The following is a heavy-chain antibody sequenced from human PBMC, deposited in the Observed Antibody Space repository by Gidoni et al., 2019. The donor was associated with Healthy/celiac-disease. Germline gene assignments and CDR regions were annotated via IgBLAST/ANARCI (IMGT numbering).Heavy chain of an antibody. CDR2: ISNAGTT. D-gene: IGHD3-16*01. CDR3: ATDGGFSGGAV. Sequence: EVQLVESGGGLIQPGGSLRLSCAASGFTVSSHYMTSVRQAPGKGLEWLSLISNAGTTYYADSVKGRFTISRDNSRNTLYLQMNSLRDEDTAVYYCATDGGFSGGAVWGQGTMVTVSS. CDR1: GFTVSSHY. J-gene: IGHJ3*01. V-gene: IGHV3-53*01.